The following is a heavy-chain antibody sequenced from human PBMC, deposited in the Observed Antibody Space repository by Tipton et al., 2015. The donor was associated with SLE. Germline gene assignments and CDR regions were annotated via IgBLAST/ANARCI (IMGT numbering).Heavy chain of an antibody. V-gene: IGHV4-34*01. CDR2: INHSGTT. Sequence: TLSLTCAVYGGSFSGYYGSWIRQPPGKGLEWIGEINHSGTTNNNPPLKSRVTISVDTSKNQFSLKLSSVTAADTAVYYCARGISSGWWNYWGQGNLVTVSS. CDR3: ARGISSGWWNY. J-gene: IGHJ4*02. D-gene: IGHD6-19*01. CDR1: GGSFSGYY.